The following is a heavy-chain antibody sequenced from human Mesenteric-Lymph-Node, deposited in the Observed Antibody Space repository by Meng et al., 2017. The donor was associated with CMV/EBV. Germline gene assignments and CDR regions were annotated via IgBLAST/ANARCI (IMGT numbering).Heavy chain of an antibody. V-gene: IGHV5-51*01. CDR2: MYPGDSDI. J-gene: IGHJ6*02. Sequence: GESLKISCKGSGYSFSYYWIAWVRQMPGKGLELMAIMYPGDSDIRYSPSFQGQVTISVDKSISTAYLQWSSLKASDTAMYYCATIRGGSRFYGMDVWGQGTTVTVSS. CDR3: ATIRGGSRFYGMDV. CDR1: GYSFSYYW. D-gene: IGHD6-13*01.